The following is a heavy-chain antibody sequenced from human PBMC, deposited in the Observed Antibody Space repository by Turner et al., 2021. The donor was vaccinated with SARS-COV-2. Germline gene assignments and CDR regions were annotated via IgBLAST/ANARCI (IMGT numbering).Heavy chain of an antibody. CDR3: AGGRGWASDY. D-gene: IGHD6-19*01. CDR2: IKQDGSEK. V-gene: IGHV3-7*01. CDR1: GFTFSSYW. Sequence: EVQLVESGGGLVQPGGSLRLSCEASGFTFSSYWMNWVRQTTGKGLEWMANIKQDGSEKNYVDYVKGRFTISRENGKNSLYLQMNSMRAEDTAIYYCAGGRGWASDYWGQGTLVTVSS. J-gene: IGHJ4*02.